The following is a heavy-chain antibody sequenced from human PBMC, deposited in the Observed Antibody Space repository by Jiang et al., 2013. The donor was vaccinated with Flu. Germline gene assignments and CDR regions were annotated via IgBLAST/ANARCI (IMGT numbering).Heavy chain of an antibody. V-gene: IGHV4-39*02. J-gene: IGHJ4*02. CDR2: IYYSGST. CDR1: GGSISSSSYY. Sequence: GLVKPSETLSLTCTVSGGSISSSSYYWGWIRQPPGKGLEWIGSIYYSGSTYYNPSLKSRVTISVDTSKNQFSLKLSSMTAADTAVYYCAREIPPVGGSGWYGGFDYWGQGTLVTVSS. CDR3: AREIPPVGGSGWYGGFDY. D-gene: IGHD6-13*01.